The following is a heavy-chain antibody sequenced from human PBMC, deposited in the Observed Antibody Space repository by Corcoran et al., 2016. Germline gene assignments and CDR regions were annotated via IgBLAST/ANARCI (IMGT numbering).Heavy chain of an antibody. CDR3: ARGTRGERAFDI. D-gene: IGHD1-1*01. V-gene: IGHV3-13*01. J-gene: IGHJ3*02. CDR2: SGTAGDT. CDR1: GFTFSSYN. Sequence: EVQLVESGGGLVQPGGSLRLSCAASGFTFSSYNMHWVRQATGNGLEWVSASGTAGDTYYPGTVKGRFTISRENAKNSLYLLMNSLRAGDTAVYYCARGTRGERAFDIWGQGTMVTVSS.